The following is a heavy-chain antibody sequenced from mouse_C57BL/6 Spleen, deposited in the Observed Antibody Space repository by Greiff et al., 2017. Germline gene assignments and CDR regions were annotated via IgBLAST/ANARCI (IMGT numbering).Heavy chain of an antibody. CDR2: ISYSGST. CDR3: ARSYDYGGMDY. V-gene: IGHV3-1*01. D-gene: IGHD2-4*01. J-gene: IGHJ4*01. Sequence: VQLQQSGPGMVKPSQSLSLTCTVTGYSITSGYDWHWIRHFPGNKLEWMGYISYSGSTNYNPSLKSRISITHDTSKNHFFLKLNSVTTEDTATYYCARSYDYGGMDYWGQGTSVTVSS. CDR1: GYSITSGYD.